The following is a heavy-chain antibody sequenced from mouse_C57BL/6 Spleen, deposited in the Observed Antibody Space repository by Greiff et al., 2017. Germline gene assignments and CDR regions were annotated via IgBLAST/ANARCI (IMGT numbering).Heavy chain of an antibody. V-gene: IGHV1-82*01. CDR2: IYPGDGDT. CDR3: ARSFYYGNYFWYFDV. Sequence: LVESGPELVKPGASVKISCKASGYAFSSSWMNWVKQRPGKGLEWIGRIYPGDGDTNYNGKCKGKATLTADKSSSTSYMQLSSLTSEDSAVYFCARSFYYGNYFWYFDVWGTGTTVTVSS. J-gene: IGHJ1*03. CDR1: GYAFSSSW. D-gene: IGHD2-1*01.